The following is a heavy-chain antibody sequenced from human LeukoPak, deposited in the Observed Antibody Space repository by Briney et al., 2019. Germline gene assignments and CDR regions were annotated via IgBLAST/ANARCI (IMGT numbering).Heavy chain of an antibody. D-gene: IGHD2-15*01. V-gene: IGHV3-21*01. CDR1: GFTFSSYS. J-gene: IGHJ4*02. CDR3: ARERELSGDY. CDR2: ISSSSSYI. Sequence: GGCRRLSCAASGFTFSSYSMKWVSQGQGRGREWGASISSSSSYIYYADSVKGRFTISRDNANNSLYLQMNSLRAEDTAVYYCARERELSGDYWGQGTLVTVSS.